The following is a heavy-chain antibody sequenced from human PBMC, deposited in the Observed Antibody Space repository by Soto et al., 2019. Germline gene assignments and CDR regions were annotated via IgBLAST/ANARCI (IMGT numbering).Heavy chain of an antibody. CDR1: GSSFRYYG. CDR3: AKGGSFDI. J-gene: IGHJ4*02. CDR2: ITHDGYNR. Sequence: GGPRRPSCAASGSSFRYYGLHWVRQAPGKALEWLALITHDGYNRYYADSVNGRFTISRDNSKNTRFLQMNSLKSEETAVYYCAKGGSFDIWGQGTPVTVSS. D-gene: IGHD6-6*01. V-gene: IGHV3-30*18.